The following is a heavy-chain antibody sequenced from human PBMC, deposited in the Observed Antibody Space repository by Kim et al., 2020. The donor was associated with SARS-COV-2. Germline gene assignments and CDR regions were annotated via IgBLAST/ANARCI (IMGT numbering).Heavy chain of an antibody. CDR2: IIPIFGTA. Sequence: SVKVSCKASGGTFSSYAISWVRQAPGQGLEWMGGIIPIFGTANYAQKFQGRVTITADESTSTAYMELSSLRSEDTAVYYCASRDRSYYGSGSSYWGQGTLVTVSS. CDR3: ASRDRSYYGSGSSY. J-gene: IGHJ4*02. D-gene: IGHD3-10*01. V-gene: IGHV1-69*13. CDR1: GGTFSSYA.